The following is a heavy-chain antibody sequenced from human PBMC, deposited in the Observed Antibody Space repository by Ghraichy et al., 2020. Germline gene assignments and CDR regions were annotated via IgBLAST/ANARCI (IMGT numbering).Heavy chain of an antibody. CDR1: GFTFSRYW. CDR2: IKRDESEK. CDR3: ARGPLPDSSGSYFDY. V-gene: IGHV3-7*03. J-gene: IGHJ4*02. D-gene: IGHD3-22*01. Sequence: LSLTCAASGFTFSRYWMIWVRQAPGQGPEWVANIKRDESEKYYIDSVKGRFTISRDNAKNSLYLQMNSLSAEDTAIYYCARGPLPDSSGSYFDYWGQGTLVTVSS.